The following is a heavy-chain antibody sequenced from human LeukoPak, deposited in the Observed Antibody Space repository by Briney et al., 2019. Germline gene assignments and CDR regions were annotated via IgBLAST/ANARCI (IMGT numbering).Heavy chain of an antibody. CDR2: ISYDGSNK. Sequence: QTGGSLRLSCAASGFTFSTYAVHWVRQAPGKGLEWEAVISYDGSNKYYADSVKGRFTISRDNSKNTLYLQMNSLRAEDTAVYYCARGFLSAAGSNFDIWGQGTMVTVSS. D-gene: IGHD6-13*01. J-gene: IGHJ3*02. V-gene: IGHV3-30-3*01. CDR3: ARGFLSAAGSNFDI. CDR1: GFTFSTYA.